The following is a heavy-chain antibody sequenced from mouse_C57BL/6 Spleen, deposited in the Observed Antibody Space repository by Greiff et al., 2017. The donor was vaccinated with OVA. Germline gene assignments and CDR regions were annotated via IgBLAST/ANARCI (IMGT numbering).Heavy chain of an antibody. CDR1: GYTFTSYW. J-gene: IGHJ4*01. CDR3: ARSGYYGGYAMDY. Sequence: QVQLQQPGTELVKPGASVKLSCKASGYTFTSYWMHWVKQRPGQGLEWLGNINPSNGGTNYNEKFKSKATLTVDKSSSTAYMQLSSLTSEDSAVYYGARSGYYGGYAMDYWGQGTSVTVSS. D-gene: IGHD1-1*01. V-gene: IGHV1-53*01. CDR2: INPSNGGT.